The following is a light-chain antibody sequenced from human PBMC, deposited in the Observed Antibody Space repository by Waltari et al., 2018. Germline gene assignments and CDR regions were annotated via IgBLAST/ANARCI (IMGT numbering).Light chain of an antibody. CDR1: QEISNY. V-gene: IGKV1-33*01. J-gene: IGKJ3*01. CDR3: QRYDNLPIFA. CDR2: YAS. Sequence: DIQMTQSPSSLSASVGDTVIMTCQASQEISNYLNWHQQKPGKAPKLLIRYASNVETGVPSRFSGSQSRTDCTLTISSLQPEDVGTYYCQRYDNLPIFAFGPGTKVEI.